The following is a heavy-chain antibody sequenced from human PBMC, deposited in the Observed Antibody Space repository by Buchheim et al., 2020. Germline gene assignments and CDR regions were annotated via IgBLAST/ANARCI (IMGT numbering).Heavy chain of an antibody. CDR2: IRGDGGVT. D-gene: IGHD1-14*01. J-gene: IGHJ4*02. Sequence: EVQLVESGGGLIQPGGSLRLSCAASGFTFSSYWMHWVRQAPGKGLVWVSRIRGDGGVTNYADSVRGRFTISRDNAKNQLSLQMNSLRDEDTAAYYCARANPADFDYWGQGAL. V-gene: IGHV3-74*01. CDR1: GFTFSSYW. CDR3: ARANPADFDY.